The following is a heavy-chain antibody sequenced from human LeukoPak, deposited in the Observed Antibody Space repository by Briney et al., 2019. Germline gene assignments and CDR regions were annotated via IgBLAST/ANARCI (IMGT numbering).Heavy chain of an antibody. J-gene: IGHJ4*02. Sequence: ASVKVSCKASGYTFTTYGISWVRQAPGQGLEWMGWISAYNGNTNYAQKLQGRVTMTTDTSTSTAYMELRSLRSDDTAVYYCARSIRITIFGVVTAFDYWGQGTLVTVSS. V-gene: IGHV1-18*01. CDR2: ISAYNGNT. CDR3: ARSIRITIFGVVTAFDY. CDR1: GYTFTTYG. D-gene: IGHD3-3*01.